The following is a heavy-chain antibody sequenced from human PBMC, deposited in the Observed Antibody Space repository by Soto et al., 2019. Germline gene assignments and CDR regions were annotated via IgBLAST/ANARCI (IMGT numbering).Heavy chain of an antibody. Sequence: GGSLRLSCAASGFTFSSFAMTWVRQAPGKGLEWVSAISGSGGSTYSADSVKGRFTISRDNSKNTLYLQMSSLRAEDTAVYYCAKWGIQVWSLAYYGLDVWGQGTTVTV. CDR3: AKWGIQVWSLAYYGLDV. V-gene: IGHV3-23*01. CDR1: GFTFSSFA. CDR2: ISGSGGST. D-gene: IGHD5-18*01. J-gene: IGHJ6*02.